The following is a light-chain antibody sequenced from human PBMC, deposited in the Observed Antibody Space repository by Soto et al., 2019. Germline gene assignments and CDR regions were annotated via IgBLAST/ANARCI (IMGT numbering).Light chain of an antibody. Sequence: QSVLTQPPSMSAAPGQKVTISCSGSSSNIGNNYVSWYQQFPETAPKLLIYDNNKRPSGIPDRFSGSKSGTSATLDITGLQTGDEADYYCGSWDSSLTAGVFGGGTQLTVL. CDR3: GSWDSSLTAGV. V-gene: IGLV1-51*01. CDR2: DNN. J-gene: IGLJ2*01. CDR1: SSNIGNNY.